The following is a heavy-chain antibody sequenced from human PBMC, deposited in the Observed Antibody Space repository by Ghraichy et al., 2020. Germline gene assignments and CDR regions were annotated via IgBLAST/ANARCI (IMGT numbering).Heavy chain of an antibody. Sequence: PGGSLRLSCEVSGLIFSKYAMSWVRQAPGKGLEWVSGISSSGADRYYADSVKGRFTISRDNSKNQLYLQMNSLRVEDTAVYFCAKEDHSQTWYIWNDWGQGTLVTISS. V-gene: IGHV3-23*01. CDR2: ISSSGADR. J-gene: IGHJ4*02. D-gene: IGHD1-1*01. CDR1: GLIFSKYA. CDR3: AKEDHSQTWYIWND.